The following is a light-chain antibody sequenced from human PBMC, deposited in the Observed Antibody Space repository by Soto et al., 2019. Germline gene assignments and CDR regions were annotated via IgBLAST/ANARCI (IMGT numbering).Light chain of an antibody. J-gene: IGKJ4*01. Sequence: EIVMTQSPATLSVSPGERVTLSCRASQSVSSNLAWYQQKPGQAPRLLIYGASTRATVIPARFSGSGSGTEFPHTVSSLQSEFFAAYYWQQYDNWPLPFGGGTKVEIK. V-gene: IGKV3-15*01. CDR1: QSVSSN. CDR3: QQYDNWPLP. CDR2: GAS.